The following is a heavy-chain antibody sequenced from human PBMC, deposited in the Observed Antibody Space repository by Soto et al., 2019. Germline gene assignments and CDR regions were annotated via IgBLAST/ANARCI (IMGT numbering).Heavy chain of an antibody. CDR1: GGSISSYY. J-gene: IGHJ6*02. V-gene: IGHV4-59*01. CDR3: ARGVGDYSNHGGKSYYYDGMDV. CDR2: IYYSGST. D-gene: IGHD4-4*01. Sequence: QVQLQESGPGLVKPSETLSLTCTVSGGSISSYYWSWIRQPPGKGLEWIGYIYYSGSTNYNPSLKSRVTISVDTSKNQFSLKLSSVTAADTAVYYCARGVGDYSNHGGKSYYYDGMDVWGQGTTVTVSS.